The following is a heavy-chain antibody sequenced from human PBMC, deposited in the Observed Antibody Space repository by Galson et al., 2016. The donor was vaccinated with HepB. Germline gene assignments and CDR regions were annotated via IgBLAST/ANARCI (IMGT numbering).Heavy chain of an antibody. J-gene: IGHJ6*02. CDR1: GFALGDYY. CDR2: VSSSDLTGTTI. D-gene: IGHD1-26*01. V-gene: IGHV3-11*01. CDR3: AREYSSESHYHHYALDV. Sequence: SLRLSCAASGFALGDYYMNWIRQTPGKGLEWVSFVSSSDLTGTTIGYLDSVRGRFTISRDDTNNSLSLQMNDLTVEDAAVYFCAREYSSESHYHHYALDVWGQGTAVTVSS.